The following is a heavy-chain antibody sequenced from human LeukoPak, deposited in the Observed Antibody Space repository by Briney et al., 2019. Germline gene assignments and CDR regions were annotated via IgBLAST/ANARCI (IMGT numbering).Heavy chain of an antibody. J-gene: IGHJ3*02. V-gene: IGHV1-18*01. Sequence: ASVKVSCKASGYTFTSYGISWVRQAPGQGLEWMGWISAYNGNTNYAQKLQGRVTMTTDTSTSTAYMELRSLRSDDTAVYYCATTRYDSSGYYYPEAFDIWGQGTMVTVSS. CDR2: ISAYNGNT. D-gene: IGHD3-22*01. CDR1: GYTFTSYG. CDR3: ATTRYDSSGYYYPEAFDI.